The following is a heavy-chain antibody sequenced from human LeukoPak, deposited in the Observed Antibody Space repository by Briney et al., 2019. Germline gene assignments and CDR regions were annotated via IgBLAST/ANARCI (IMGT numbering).Heavy chain of an antibody. D-gene: IGHD5-12*01. V-gene: IGHV1-18*01. CDR1: GYTFTRYG. CDR3: ARGRLFSGYRGNVGHEDFDY. CDR2: ISTYNGDT. J-gene: IGHJ4*02. Sequence: ASVKVSCKGSGYTFTRYGITWVRQAPGQGLEWMGWISTYNGDTKYAQKLQGRVTMTRDTSTNTAYMELRSLRSDDTAVYYCARGRLFSGYRGNVGHEDFDYWGQGSLVTVSS.